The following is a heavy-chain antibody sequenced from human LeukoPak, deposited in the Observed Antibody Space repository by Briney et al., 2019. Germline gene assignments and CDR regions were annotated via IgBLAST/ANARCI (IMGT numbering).Heavy chain of an antibody. D-gene: IGHD3-10*01. V-gene: IGHV3-23*01. CDR3: AKDRSGSTAEYFQD. CDR2: ICGGGDRA. Sequence: PGGSLRLSCAASGFTLSSYAMSGGRQAPGEGLEWVSDICGGGDRAHYAHSVKGRFTISRDNSKNTLYLQMNSLRAEDTAVYYCAKDRSGSTAEYFQDWGQGTLVTVSS. CDR1: GFTLSSYA. J-gene: IGHJ1*01.